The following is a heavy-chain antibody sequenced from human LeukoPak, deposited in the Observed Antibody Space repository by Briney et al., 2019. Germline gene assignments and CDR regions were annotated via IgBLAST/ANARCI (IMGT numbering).Heavy chain of an antibody. Sequence: GGSLRLSCAASGFTFSSYWVHWVRQVPGKGLVWVSRTNPDGRTTNYADSVKDRFTISRDNAKNTLYLQMNSLRDEDTAVYYCIRAGYYRFDYWGQGTLVTVSS. CDR1: GFTFSSYW. J-gene: IGHJ4*02. V-gene: IGHV3-74*01. D-gene: IGHD2-8*01. CDR3: IRAGYYRFDY. CDR2: TNPDGRTT.